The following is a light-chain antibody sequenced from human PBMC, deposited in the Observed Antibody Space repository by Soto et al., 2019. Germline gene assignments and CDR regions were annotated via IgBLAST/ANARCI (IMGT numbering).Light chain of an antibody. CDR2: GAS. CDR1: QSVSSSY. J-gene: IGKJ2*01. CDR3: QQSGTSPYT. Sequence: EIVLTQSPGTLSLSPGERATLSCRASQSVSSSYLAWYQKKPGQAPRLLIYGASIRVNDIPDRFRGSVSGTDFTLTVSRLEPEDFAVYYCQQSGTSPYTFGQGTKREMK. V-gene: IGKV3-20*01.